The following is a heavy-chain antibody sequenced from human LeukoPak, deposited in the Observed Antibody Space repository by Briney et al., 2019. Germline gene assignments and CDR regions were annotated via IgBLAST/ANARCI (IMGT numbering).Heavy chain of an antibody. CDR2: ISGGGDKA. CDR1: GCTSTTYA. CDR3: AKDLALAGTGGGFDV. Sequence: PGGSLRLSCAASGCTSTTYAIYWVRQAPGKGLEWVSGISGGGDKAFYADSVNGRFTISRDNSKNTVSLQMSSLRAEDTAHYYCAKDLALAGTGGGFDVWGQGTRVAVSS. V-gene: IGHV3-23*01. D-gene: IGHD6-19*01. J-gene: IGHJ3*01.